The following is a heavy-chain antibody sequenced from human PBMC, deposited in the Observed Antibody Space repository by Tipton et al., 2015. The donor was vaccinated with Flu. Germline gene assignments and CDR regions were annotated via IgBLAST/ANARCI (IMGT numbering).Heavy chain of an antibody. J-gene: IGHJ3*02. CDR1: GGSIGSGSYY. Sequence: TLSLTCTVSGGSIGSGSYYWSWIRQPAGKGLEWIGRIYTSGSTNYNPSLKSRVTISVDTSKNQFSLKLSSVTAADTAVYYCARERRDAFDIWGQGTMVTVSS. CDR3: ARERRDAFDI. V-gene: IGHV4-61*02. CDR2: IYTSGST.